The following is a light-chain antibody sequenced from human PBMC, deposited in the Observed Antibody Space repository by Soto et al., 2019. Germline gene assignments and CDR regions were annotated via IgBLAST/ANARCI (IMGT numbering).Light chain of an antibody. CDR2: DVS. CDR1: GNDVGGYNY. Sequence: QSALTQPASVSGSPGQSITISCTGTGNDVGGYNYVSWYQQHPGKAPKLMIYDVSNQPSGVSNRFSGSKSGNTASLTISGLQAEDEADYYCSSFTSSTTRVFGAGTKVTVL. J-gene: IGLJ1*01. V-gene: IGLV2-14*01. CDR3: SSFTSSTTRV.